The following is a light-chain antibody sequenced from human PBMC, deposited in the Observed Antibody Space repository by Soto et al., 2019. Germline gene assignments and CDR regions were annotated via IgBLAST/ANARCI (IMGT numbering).Light chain of an antibody. CDR1: QDIRKY. Sequence: DIQMTQSPSSLSAYIGDRVNITCRASQDIRKYLAWYQHKPGKGPRLLISAASTLQSGVPSRFSGSGSVTDYTLSISSLQSEDVEDYYCQRYYGAPLTFGGGTKLEI. V-gene: IGKV1-27*01. CDR2: AAS. J-gene: IGKJ4*01. CDR3: QRYYGAPLT.